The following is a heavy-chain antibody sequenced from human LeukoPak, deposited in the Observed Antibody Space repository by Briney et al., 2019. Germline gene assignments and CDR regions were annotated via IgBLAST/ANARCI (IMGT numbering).Heavy chain of an antibody. J-gene: IGHJ4*02. CDR3: AKDNRPYYYDSSGYYPSPYY. CDR1: GFTFGSYA. CDR2: ISGSGGST. D-gene: IGHD3-22*01. V-gene: IGHV3-23*01. Sequence: PGGSLRLSCAASGFTFGSYAMTWVRQAPGKGLEWVSAISGSGGSTYYADSVKGRFTISRDNSKNTLYLQMNSLRAEDTAVYYCAKDNRPYYYDSSGYYPSPYYWGQGTLVTVSS.